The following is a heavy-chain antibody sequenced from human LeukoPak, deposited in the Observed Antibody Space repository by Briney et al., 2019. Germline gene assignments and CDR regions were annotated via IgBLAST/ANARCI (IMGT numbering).Heavy chain of an antibody. V-gene: IGHV3-30*04. CDR3: ARGHYDILTASYKWTPDY. D-gene: IGHD3-9*01. Sequence: GRSLRLSCAASGFTFSTYALHWVRQAPGKGLEWVAVISYDDGSNKYYADSVKGRFTISRDNSKNTLYLQMNSLRTEDTAVYYCARGHYDILTASYKWTPDYWGQGILVTVSS. J-gene: IGHJ4*02. CDR2: ISYDDGSNK. CDR1: GFTFSTYA.